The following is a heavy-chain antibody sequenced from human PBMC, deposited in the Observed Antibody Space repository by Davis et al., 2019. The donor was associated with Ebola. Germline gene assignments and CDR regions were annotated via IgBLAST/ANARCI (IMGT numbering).Heavy chain of an antibody. D-gene: IGHD5-12*01. V-gene: IGHV3-33*01. J-gene: IGHJ6*02. CDR3: ARHGYSGHDYRAYFYGIDV. CDR2: IWYDEKNK. CDR1: GFTFSSYG. Sequence: GESLKISCAASGFTFSSYGLHWVRQAPGKGLEWVAVIWYDEKNKYHRDSVKGRFTISRDNYKNTLYLQMNSLRAEDTAVYYCARHGYSGHDYRAYFYGIDVWGQGTTVTVTS.